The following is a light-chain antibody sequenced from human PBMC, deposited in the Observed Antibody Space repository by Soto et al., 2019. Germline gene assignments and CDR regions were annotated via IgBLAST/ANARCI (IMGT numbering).Light chain of an antibody. CDR3: QQYNNWHIT. J-gene: IGKJ5*01. V-gene: IGKV3D-15*01. Sequence: EVVMTQSPITLSVSPGERATLSCRASQSVSSDLAWYHQKPGQGPRLLIYGASTRATGIPGRFSGSGSGTEFTLTINSVQSEDLAVYFCQQYNNWHITFGQGTRLEIK. CDR2: GAS. CDR1: QSVSSD.